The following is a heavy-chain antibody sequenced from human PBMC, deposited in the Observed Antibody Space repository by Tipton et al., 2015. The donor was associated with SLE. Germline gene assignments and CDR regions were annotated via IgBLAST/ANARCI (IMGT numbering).Heavy chain of an antibody. V-gene: IGHV3-48*03. J-gene: IGHJ4*02. CDR2: ISTDGGTI. D-gene: IGHD6-19*01. CDR3: ARERGGTFSSGWYSFEY. CDR1: GFTFSSYQ. Sequence: SLRLSCAASGFTFSSYQMNWVRQAPGKGLEWVSFISTDGGTIYYADSVKGRFSISRDNAKNSLYLQMNSLRAEDTAIYYCARERGGTFSSGWYSFEYWGLGTLVTVSS.